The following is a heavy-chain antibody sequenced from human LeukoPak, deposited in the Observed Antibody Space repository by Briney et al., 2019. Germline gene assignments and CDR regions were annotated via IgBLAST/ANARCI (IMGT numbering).Heavy chain of an antibody. CDR3: ATYRQVLLPFES. CDR2: ISSSSSTI. J-gene: IGHJ4*02. D-gene: IGHD2/OR15-2a*01. CDR1: GFTFSSYS. Sequence: GGSLRLSCAASGFTFSSYSMNWVRQAPGKGLEWVSYISSSSSTIYYADSVKGRFTISSDKSKNILFLQMNSLRAEDTAIYYCATYRQVLLPFESWGQGTLVTVSS. V-gene: IGHV3-48*01.